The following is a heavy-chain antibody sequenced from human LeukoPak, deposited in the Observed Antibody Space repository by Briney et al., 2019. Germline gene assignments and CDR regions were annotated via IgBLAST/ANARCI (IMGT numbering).Heavy chain of an antibody. CDR3: ARDCSGGSCYGDY. CDR1: GFTFSSYW. V-gene: IGHV3-74*01. Sequence: PGGSLRLSCAASGFTFSSYWMHWVRQAPGKGLVWVSRINSDGSSTSYADSVKGRFTISRDNAKNSLYLQMNSLRAEDTALYYCARDCSGGSCYGDYWGQGTLVTVSS. J-gene: IGHJ4*02. D-gene: IGHD2-15*01. CDR2: INSDGSST.